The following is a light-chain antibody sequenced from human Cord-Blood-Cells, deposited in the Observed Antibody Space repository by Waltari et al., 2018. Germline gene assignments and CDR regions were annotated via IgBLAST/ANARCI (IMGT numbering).Light chain of an antibody. CDR3: QSYDSSLVYV. CDR1: SSNIGAGYD. J-gene: IGLJ1*01. Sequence: QSVLTQPPSVSGAPGQRVTISCTGSSSNIGAGYDVHWYQQLPGTAPKLLIYGNSNRPSGVPYRFSGSKSGTSASLAITGLQAEDEADYYCQSYDSSLVYVFGTGTKVTVL. CDR2: GNS. V-gene: IGLV1-40*01.